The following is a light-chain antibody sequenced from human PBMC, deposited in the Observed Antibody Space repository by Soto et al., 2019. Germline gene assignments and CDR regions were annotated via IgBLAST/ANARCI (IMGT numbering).Light chain of an antibody. CDR1: QSISSN. Sequence: EIVMTQSPATLSVSPGERATLSCRASQSISSNLAWYQQKPGQAPRLLIYDASTRATGIPARFSGSGSGTEFTLTISSLQSEDFALYYCQQSNNWPPGWTFGQGTKVEVK. CDR3: QQSNNWPPGWT. V-gene: IGKV3-15*01. J-gene: IGKJ1*01. CDR2: DAS.